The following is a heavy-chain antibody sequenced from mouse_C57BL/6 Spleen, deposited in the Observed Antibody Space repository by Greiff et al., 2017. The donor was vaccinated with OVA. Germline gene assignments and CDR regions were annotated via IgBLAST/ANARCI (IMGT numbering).Heavy chain of an antibody. CDR3: DRLDYEGRYWYFDV. V-gene: IGHV5-17*01. J-gene: IGHJ1*03. Sequence: EVMLVESGGGLVKPGGSLKLSCAASGFTFSDYGMPWVRQAPEKGLEWVAYISSGSSTIYYADTVKGRFTISSDNAKNTLFLQMTSLRPEDTAMYDCDRLDYEGRYWYFDVWGTGTTLTVSS. D-gene: IGHD2-4*01. CDR2: ISSGSSTI. CDR1: GFTFSDYG.